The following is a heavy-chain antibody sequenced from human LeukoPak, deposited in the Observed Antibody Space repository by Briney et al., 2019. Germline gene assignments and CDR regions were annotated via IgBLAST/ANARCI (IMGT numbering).Heavy chain of an antibody. V-gene: IGHV4-34*01. CDR1: GGSFSGYH. CDR3: ARGRHDITMIVVVMTSVSYYLDV. D-gene: IGHD3-22*01. Sequence: TETLSLTCAVYGGSFSGYHWTWIRQSPGKGLEWIGDINPSGSTYYNPSLKSRLTISVDTSKNQFSLKLRSVTAADTAVYYCARGRHDITMIVVVMTSVSYYLDVWGKGTTVTVS. CDR2: INPSGST. J-gene: IGHJ6*03.